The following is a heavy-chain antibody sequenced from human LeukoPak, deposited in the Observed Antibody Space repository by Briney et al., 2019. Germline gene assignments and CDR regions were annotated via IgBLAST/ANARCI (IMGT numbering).Heavy chain of an antibody. J-gene: IGHJ4*02. D-gene: IGHD1-26*01. CDR3: EREGDVLGATIDS. V-gene: IGHV4-38-2*02. Sequence: SETLSLTCVASDYSISSGYYWGWIRQPPGKGLEWIGSISHSGTTYYNPSFKSRITISLDTSKNQFSLKLRSVTAADTAFYYCEREGDVLGATIDSWGQGTLVTVSS. CDR2: ISHSGTT. CDR1: DYSISSGYY.